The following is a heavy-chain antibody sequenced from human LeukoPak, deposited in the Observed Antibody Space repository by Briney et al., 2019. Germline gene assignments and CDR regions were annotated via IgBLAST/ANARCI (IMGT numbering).Heavy chain of an antibody. CDR2: VFYSGST. J-gene: IGHJ4*02. V-gene: IGHV4-4*03. D-gene: IGHD3-9*01. CDR3: ASGGLVSRYLDH. Sequence: PPETLCLTCAVSGGSITSSTWWTWVRQPPGKGLEWIGEVFYSGSTNSNPSLKSRLTMSVDESKHEFSLRLTAVTAADTAVYYCASGGLVSRYLDHWGRGAL. CDR1: GGSITSSTW.